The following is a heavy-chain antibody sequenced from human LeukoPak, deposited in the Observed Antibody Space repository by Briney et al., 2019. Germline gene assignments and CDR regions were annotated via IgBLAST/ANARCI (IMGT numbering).Heavy chain of an antibody. Sequence: PGGSLRLSCAASGFTFSDYYMSWIRQAPGKGLEWVSYISSSGSTIYYADSVKGRFTISRDNAKNSLYLQMNSLRAEDTAVYYCARDEVDYGGKAYYYYYYMDGWGKGTTVTVSS. V-gene: IGHV3-11*01. J-gene: IGHJ6*03. D-gene: IGHD4-23*01. CDR3: ARDEVDYGGKAYYYYYYMDG. CDR1: GFTFSDYY. CDR2: ISSSGSTI.